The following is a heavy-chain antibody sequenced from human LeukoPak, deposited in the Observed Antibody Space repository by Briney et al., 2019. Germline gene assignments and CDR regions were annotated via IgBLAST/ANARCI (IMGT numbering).Heavy chain of an antibody. CDR2: ISSSGYTT. Sequence: GGSLRLSCAASGFTFSDYAMSWVRQPPGKGLEWVSAISSSGYTTYYADSVEGRFTISRDNSNNTLYLHMNSLRAEDTAVYYCAKTNSSGWYRLGFDYWGQGTLVTVSS. CDR1: GFTFSDYA. CDR3: AKTNSSGWYRLGFDY. D-gene: IGHD6-19*01. V-gene: IGHV3-23*01. J-gene: IGHJ4*02.